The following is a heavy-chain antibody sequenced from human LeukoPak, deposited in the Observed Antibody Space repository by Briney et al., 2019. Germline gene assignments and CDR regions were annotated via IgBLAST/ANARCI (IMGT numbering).Heavy chain of an antibody. CDR3: AGEGRVGATYYYYYYYMDV. CDR2: INQDGGEK. Sequence: GGSLRLSCAASGFTFSSYWMSWVRQAPGKGLEWVANINQDGGEKFYVDSVKGRFTISRDNAKNSLYLQMNSLRAEDTAVYYCAGEGRVGATYYYYYYYMDVWGKGTTVTVSS. J-gene: IGHJ6*03. V-gene: IGHV3-7*01. D-gene: IGHD1-26*01. CDR1: GFTFSSYW.